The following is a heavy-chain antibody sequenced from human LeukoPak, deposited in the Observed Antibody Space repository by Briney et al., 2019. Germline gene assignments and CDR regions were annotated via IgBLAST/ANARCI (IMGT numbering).Heavy chain of an antibody. V-gene: IGHV4-4*07. CDR1: GGSTSSYY. CDR3: ARDKCNSTTCPKYFDY. CDR2: IYTSGST. J-gene: IGHJ4*01. Sequence: PSETLSLTCTVSGGSTSSYYWSWIRQPAGKGLEWIGRIYTSGSTNYNPSLKSRVTMSVDTSKNQFSLKLTSVTAADTAVYYCARDKCNSTTCPKYFDYCGHGTLVTVSS. D-gene: IGHD2-2*01.